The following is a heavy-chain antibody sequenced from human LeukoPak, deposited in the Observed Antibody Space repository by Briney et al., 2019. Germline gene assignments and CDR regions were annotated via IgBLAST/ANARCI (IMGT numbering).Heavy chain of an antibody. D-gene: IGHD2-2*01. Sequence: ASVKVSCKASGYTFTSYDINWVRQATGQGLEWMGWMNPNRGNTGYAQKFQGRVTMTRNTSISTAYMELSSLRSEDTAVYYCARVVLPAALSSMYYYYYYMDVWGKGTTVTVSS. J-gene: IGHJ6*03. CDR1: GYTFTSYD. CDR2: MNPNRGNT. CDR3: ARVVLPAALSSMYYYYYYMDV. V-gene: IGHV1-8*01.